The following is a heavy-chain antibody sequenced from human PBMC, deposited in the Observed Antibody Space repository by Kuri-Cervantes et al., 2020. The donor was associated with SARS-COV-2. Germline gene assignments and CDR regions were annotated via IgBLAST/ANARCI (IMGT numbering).Heavy chain of an antibody. CDR2: IKSKTDGGTT. Sequence: GESLKISCAASGFTFSNAWMSWVRQAPGKGLEWVGHIKSKTDGGTTDYAAPVKGRFTISRDDSKNTLYLQMNSLKTEDTAVYYCTTDYRAMVPQQPYPFDYWGQGTLVTVSS. V-gene: IGHV3-15*01. CDR3: TTDYRAMVPQQPYPFDY. D-gene: IGHD3-10*01. CDR1: GFTFSNAW. J-gene: IGHJ4*02.